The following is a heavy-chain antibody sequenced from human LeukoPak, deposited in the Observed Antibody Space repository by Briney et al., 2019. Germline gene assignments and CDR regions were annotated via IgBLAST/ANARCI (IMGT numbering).Heavy chain of an antibody. CDR3: AKEGIVVVVAATRYMDV. CDR1: GFTFSSYE. D-gene: IGHD2-15*01. CDR2: ITGSGTTI. V-gene: IGHV3-48*03. Sequence: GGSLRLSCAASGFTFSSYEMNWVRQAPGKGLEWVSYITGSGTTIYYADSVKGRFTISRDNSKNTLYLQMNSLRAEDTAVYYCAKEGIVVVVAATRYMDVWGKGTTVTVSS. J-gene: IGHJ6*03.